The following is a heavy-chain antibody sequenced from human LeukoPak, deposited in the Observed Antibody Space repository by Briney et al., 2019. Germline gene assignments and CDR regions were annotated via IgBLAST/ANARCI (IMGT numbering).Heavy chain of an antibody. CDR3: ARGLRLPSRSAPAVPHV. Sequence: SETLSLTCAVYGGSFSDYYWNWIRQPPGKGLEWIGEINHSGTTNYNPSLRSRVTISVDTSKNQFSLRLSAVTAADTAVYHCARGLRLPSRSAPAVPHVWAKGTTVTVSA. CDR1: GGSFSDYY. J-gene: IGHJ6*04. D-gene: IGHD2-2*01. CDR2: INHSGTT. V-gene: IGHV4-34*01.